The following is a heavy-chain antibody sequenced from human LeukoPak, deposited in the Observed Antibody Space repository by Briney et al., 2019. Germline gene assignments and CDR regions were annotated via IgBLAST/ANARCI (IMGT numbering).Heavy chain of an antibody. J-gene: IGHJ4*02. CDR2: IRCDGSNK. CDR1: GFTFSSYG. V-gene: IGHV3-30*02. CDR3: AKAYYGSGSAFDY. Sequence: PGGSLRLSCAASGFTFSSYGMHWVRQAPGKGLEWVAFIRCDGSNKYYADSVKGRFTISRDNSKNTLYLQMNSLRAEDTAVYYCAKAYYGSGSAFDYWGQGTLVTVSS. D-gene: IGHD3-10*01.